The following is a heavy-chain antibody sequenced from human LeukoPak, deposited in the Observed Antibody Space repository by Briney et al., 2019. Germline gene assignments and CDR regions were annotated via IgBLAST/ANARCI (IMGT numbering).Heavy chain of an antibody. CDR3: ARGLSGPYYYYYMDV. CDR2: INPNSGGI. V-gene: IGHV1-2*02. Sequence: ASVKVSCKASGYTFIGYYMHWVRQAPGQGLEWMGWINPNSGGINYAQKFQGRVTMTRDTSISTAYMELSSLRSDDTAVYYCARGLSGPYYYYYMDVWGKGTTVTVSS. D-gene: IGHD2-15*01. J-gene: IGHJ6*03. CDR1: GYTFIGYY.